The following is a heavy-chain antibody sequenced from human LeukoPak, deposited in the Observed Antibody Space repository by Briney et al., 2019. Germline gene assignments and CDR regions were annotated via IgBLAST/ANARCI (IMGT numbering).Heavy chain of an antibody. D-gene: IGHD6-19*01. CDR1: GFTFSSYA. CDR3: AKRPDGAVAVY. J-gene: IGHJ4*02. V-gene: IGHV3-23*01. CDR2: ISGSGGST. Sequence: GGSLRLSCAASGFTFSSYAMSWVRQAPGKGLEWVSAISGSGGSTYYADSVKGRFTISRDNSKNTLYLHMNSLRAEDTAVYYCAKRPDGAVAVYWGQGTLVTVSS.